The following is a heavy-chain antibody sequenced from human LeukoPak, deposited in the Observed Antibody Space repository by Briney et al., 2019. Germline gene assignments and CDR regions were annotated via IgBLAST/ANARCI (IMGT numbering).Heavy chain of an antibody. CDR3: ARDPSYSSSSRWFDP. CDR2: ISSSGTTI. V-gene: IGHV3-11*04. D-gene: IGHD6-13*01. CDR1: GFTFSDYY. Sequence: PGGSLRLSCAASGFTFSDYYMNWIRQAPGKGLEWLSYISSSGTTIYYADSVQGRFTISRHNAKNLLYLQMNSLRAEDTAVYYCARDPSYSSSSRWFDPWGQGTLVTVSS. J-gene: IGHJ5*02.